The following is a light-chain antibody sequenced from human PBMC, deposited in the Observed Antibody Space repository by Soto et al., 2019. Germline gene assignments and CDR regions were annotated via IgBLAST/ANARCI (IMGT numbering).Light chain of an antibody. CDR1: ESLLHSDGNTY. Sequence: IVLTQTPLTASVTPGQRASFSCGSSESLLHSDGNTYLSWLHQRPGQPPRLLIYQISKQLSGVPDRFSGSGAGRNFTLKISRVEVEDVGTFFCMQSSHLRTFGQGTKVEI. J-gene: IGKJ1*01. CDR3: MQSSHLRT. CDR2: QIS. V-gene: IGKV2-24*01.